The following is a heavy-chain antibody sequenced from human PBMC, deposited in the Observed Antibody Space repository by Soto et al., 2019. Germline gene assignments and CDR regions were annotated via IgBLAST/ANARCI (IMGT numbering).Heavy chain of an antibody. CDR3: ARGGYGGNSGLGHLDY. J-gene: IGHJ4*02. CDR2: TNYSGST. D-gene: IGHD2-21*02. CDR1: GGSFSGYY. V-gene: IGHV4-34*01. Sequence: QVQLQQWGAGLLKPSETLSLTCAVYGGSFSGYYWSWIRQPPGKGLEWIGETNYSGSTNYNPSLKSRVTISVYTTKXXFSLKLSSVTAADTAVYYCARGGYGGNSGLGHLDYWGQGTLVTVSS.